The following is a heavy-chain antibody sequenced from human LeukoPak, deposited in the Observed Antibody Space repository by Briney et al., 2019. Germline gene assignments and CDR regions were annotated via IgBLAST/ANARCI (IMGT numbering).Heavy chain of an antibody. D-gene: IGHD6-13*01. CDR1: GGSISSSTRS. Sequence: SETLSLTCTVSGGSISSSTRSWGWIRQPPGKGLEWIGDIYYSGSTFYNPSLKSRVTISVDTSKNQFSLKLRSVTAADTAVYYCARRVHSSSWVDYWGQGTLATVSS. CDR3: ARRVHSSSWVDY. J-gene: IGHJ4*02. CDR2: IYYSGST. V-gene: IGHV4-39*01.